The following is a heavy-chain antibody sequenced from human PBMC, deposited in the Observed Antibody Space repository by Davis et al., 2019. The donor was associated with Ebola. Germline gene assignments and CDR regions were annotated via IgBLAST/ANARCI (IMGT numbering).Heavy chain of an antibody. CDR3: ARVERRDGYNFRYYFDY. CDR2: ISYDGSNK. V-gene: IGHV3-30-3*01. J-gene: IGHJ4*02. CDR1: GFTFSSYA. Sequence: GESLKISCAASGFTFSSYAMHWVRQAPGKGLEWVAVISYDGSNKYYADSVKGRFTISRDNSKNTLYLQTNSLRAEDTAVYYCARVERRDGYNFRYYFDYWGQGTLVTVSS. D-gene: IGHD5-24*01.